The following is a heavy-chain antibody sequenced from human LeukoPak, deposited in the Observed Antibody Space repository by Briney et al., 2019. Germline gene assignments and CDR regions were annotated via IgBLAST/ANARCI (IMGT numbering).Heavy chain of an antibody. V-gene: IGHV4-59*01. CDR1: GGSISSYY. J-gene: IGHJ5*02. D-gene: IGHD1-1*01. Sequence: SETLSLTCTVSGGSISSYYWSWIRKPPGKGLKWIGYISYSGSTNFNPSLNSRVTISLDTSKNQFSLKLSSVTAADTAVYYCAREGTAGTNLNWFDPWGQGTLVTVSS. CDR2: ISYSGST. CDR3: AREGTAGTNLNWFDP.